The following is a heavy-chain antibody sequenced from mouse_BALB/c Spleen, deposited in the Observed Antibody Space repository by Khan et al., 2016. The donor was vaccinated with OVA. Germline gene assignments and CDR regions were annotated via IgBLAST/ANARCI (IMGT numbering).Heavy chain of an antibody. CDR3: ARGDGNSLYWYVDV. J-gene: IGHJ1*01. CDR2: IDPSDSET. V-gene: IGHV1-61*01. CDR1: GYTFTSYW. Sequence: QVQLQQPGAELVRPGASVKLSCKASGYTFTSYWMNWVKQRPGPGLEWIGMIDPSDSETHYNQMFKDKATLTVDKSSSTAYMQLRSLTSEDSAVYYGARGDGNSLYWYVDVWCAGTTVTVSS. D-gene: IGHD2-1*01.